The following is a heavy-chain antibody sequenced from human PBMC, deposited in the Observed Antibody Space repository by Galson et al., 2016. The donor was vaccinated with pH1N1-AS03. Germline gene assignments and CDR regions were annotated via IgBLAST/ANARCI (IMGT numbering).Heavy chain of an antibody. CDR3: TTVAGTYYNGAY. J-gene: IGHJ4*02. D-gene: IGHD3-10*01. CDR1: QSIFSKYQ. V-gene: IGHV3-23*01. Sequence: SLRLSCAVSQSIFSKYQMSWVRQAPGKGLEWVSTFAGSAEKTYYADSVKGRFTISEDNSKNTLYLQMNTLRAEDTALYYCTTVAGTYYNGAYWGQGTLVTVSS. CDR2: FAGSAEKT.